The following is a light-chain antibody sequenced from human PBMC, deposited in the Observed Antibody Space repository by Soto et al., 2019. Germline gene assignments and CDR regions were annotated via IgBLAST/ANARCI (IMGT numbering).Light chain of an antibody. CDR1: SSDVGGYNY. CDR2: DAN. V-gene: IGLV2-11*01. CDR3: CSYAGSYTLV. Sequence: SVLTQPRSVSGSPGQSVTISCTGTSSDVGGYNYVSWYQQHPGKAPKLMIYDANKRPSGVPDRFSGSKSGNTASLTISGLQAEDEADYYCCSYAGSYTLVFGTGTKVTVL. J-gene: IGLJ1*01.